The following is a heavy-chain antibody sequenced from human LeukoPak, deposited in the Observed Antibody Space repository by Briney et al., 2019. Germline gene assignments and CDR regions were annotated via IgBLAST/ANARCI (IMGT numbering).Heavy chain of an antibody. Sequence: GGSLRLSCAASGFTFSSYWMSWVRQAPGKGLEWMGIIYPGDSDTRYSPSFQGQVIISADKSISTAYLQWSSLKASDTAMYYCASRSTVTRGSGYYGMDVWGQGTTVTVSS. J-gene: IGHJ6*02. CDR3: ASRSTVTRGSGYYGMDV. V-gene: IGHV5-51*01. CDR1: GFTFSSYW. D-gene: IGHD4-17*01. CDR2: IYPGDSDT.